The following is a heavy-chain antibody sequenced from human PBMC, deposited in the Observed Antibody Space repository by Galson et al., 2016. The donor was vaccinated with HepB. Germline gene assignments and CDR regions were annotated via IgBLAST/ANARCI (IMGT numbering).Heavy chain of an antibody. CDR3: ASEPAQVTGTNHHWHSMDV. CDR2: IIPLFGDP. CDR1: GGTFSNSA. V-gene: IGHV1-69*13. J-gene: IGHJ6*02. Sequence: SVKVSCKASGGTFSNSAISWLRQAPGQGPEWMGGIIPLFGDPKYARDFQGRVTISADASKSTAYLEVISLTKEDTAVYYCASEPAQVTGTNHHWHSMDVWGQGTAVTVSS. D-gene: IGHD1/OR15-1a*01.